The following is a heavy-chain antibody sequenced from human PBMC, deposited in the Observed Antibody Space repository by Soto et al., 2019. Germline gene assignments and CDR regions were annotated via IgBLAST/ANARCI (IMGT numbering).Heavy chain of an antibody. CDR2: ISSSSSTI. Sequence: GGSLRLSCAASVFTFSSYSMNWVRQAPGKGLEWVSYISSSSSTIYYADSVKGRFTISRDNAKNSLYLQMNSLRAEDTAVYYCARDQREYYDFWSGYYRHPGFDYWGQGTLVTVSS. V-gene: IGHV3-48*01. J-gene: IGHJ4*02. CDR3: ARDQREYYDFWSGYYRHPGFDY. D-gene: IGHD3-3*01. CDR1: VFTFSSYS.